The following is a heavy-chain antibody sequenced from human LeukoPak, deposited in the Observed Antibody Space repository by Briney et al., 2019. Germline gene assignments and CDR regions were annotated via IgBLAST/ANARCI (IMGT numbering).Heavy chain of an antibody. CDR1: GFIFSNYN. Sequence: PGASQRLSCAASGFIFSNYNMNWVRQGPGKGLECLSHISSSSSTIYYAYSVKGRFTISRDNAKISLYLQMNNLRDEDTAVYYCAREILSGYSDYWGQGTLVTVSS. J-gene: IGHJ4*02. V-gene: IGHV3-48*02. CDR2: ISSSSSTI. CDR3: AREILSGYSDY. D-gene: IGHD3-9*01.